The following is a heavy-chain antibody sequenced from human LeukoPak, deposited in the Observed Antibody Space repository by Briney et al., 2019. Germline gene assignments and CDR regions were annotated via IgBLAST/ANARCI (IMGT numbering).Heavy chain of an antibody. V-gene: IGHV3-23*01. J-gene: IGHJ4*02. Sequence: GGSLRLSCAASGFTFTSYGMSWVRQAPGKGLEWVSGVSSDGTDTSYADSVKGRFTVSRDNSKNSLYLQMNSLRADDTAVYYCARESPGGYWGQGTLVTVSS. CDR1: GFTFTSYG. D-gene: IGHD3-10*01. CDR2: VSSDGTDT. CDR3: ARESPGGY.